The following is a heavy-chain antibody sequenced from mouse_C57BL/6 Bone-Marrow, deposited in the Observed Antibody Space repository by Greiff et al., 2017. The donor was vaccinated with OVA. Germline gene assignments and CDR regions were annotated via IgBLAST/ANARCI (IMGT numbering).Heavy chain of an antibody. CDR2: ISSGGSYT. Sequence: DVQLVESGGDLVKPGGSLKLSCAASGFTFSSYGMSWVRQTPDKRLEWVATISSGGSYTYYPDIVKGRFTISRDNAKNTLYLQMSSLKSEDTAMYYCARQNYGSSLVAYWGQGTLVTVSA. CDR3: ARQNYGSSLVAY. CDR1: GFTFSSYG. J-gene: IGHJ3*01. V-gene: IGHV5-6*01. D-gene: IGHD1-1*01.